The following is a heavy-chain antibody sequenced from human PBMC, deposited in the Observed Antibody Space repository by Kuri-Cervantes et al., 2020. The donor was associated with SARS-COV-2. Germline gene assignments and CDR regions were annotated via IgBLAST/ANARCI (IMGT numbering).Heavy chain of an antibody. CDR3: AGRHTRGATNY. CDR2: IYYSGST. CDR1: GGSISSSSYY. J-gene: IGHJ4*02. D-gene: IGHD4/OR15-4a*01. V-gene: IGHV4-39*01. Sequence: ESLKISCTVSGGSISSSSYYWGWIRQPPGKGLEWIGSIYYSGSTYYNPSLKSRVTISVDTSKNQFSLKLGSVTAADTAVYYCAGRHTRGATNYWGQGTLVTVSS.